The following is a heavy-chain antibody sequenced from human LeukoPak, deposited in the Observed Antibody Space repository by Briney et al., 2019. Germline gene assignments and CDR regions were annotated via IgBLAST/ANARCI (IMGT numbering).Heavy chain of an antibody. D-gene: IGHD3-10*01. CDR2: ISGSGGST. J-gene: IGHJ6*03. V-gene: IGHV3-23*01. CDR3: AKALRSIYYSYMDV. Sequence: PGGSLRLSCAASGFTFSDYAMSWVRQAPGKGLEWVSAISGSGGSTYYTDSVKGRFTISRDNSMSTLYLHLNSLRAEDTAVNWGAKALRSIYYSYMDVWGNGTTVTVSS. CDR1: GFTFSDYA.